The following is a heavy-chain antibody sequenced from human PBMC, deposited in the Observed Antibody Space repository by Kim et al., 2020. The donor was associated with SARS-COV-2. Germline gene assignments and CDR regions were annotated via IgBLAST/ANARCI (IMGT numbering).Heavy chain of an antibody. Sequence: SETLSLTCTVSGGSISSGGYYWSWIRQHPGKGLEWIGYTYYSGSTYYNPSPKSRVTISVDTSKNQFSLKLSSVTAADTAVYYCARAPRRIITIFGVVTHFDYWGQGTLVTVSS. CDR2: TYYSGST. J-gene: IGHJ4*02. V-gene: IGHV4-31*03. CDR3: ARAPRRIITIFGVVTHFDY. CDR1: GGSISSGGYY. D-gene: IGHD3-3*01.